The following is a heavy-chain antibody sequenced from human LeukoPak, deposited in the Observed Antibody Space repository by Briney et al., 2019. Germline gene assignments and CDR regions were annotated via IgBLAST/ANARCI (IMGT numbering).Heavy chain of an antibody. Sequence: GGSLRLSCATSAFSFNTYGMHWVRQAPGKGLQWVAFIRYNGNDQYYADSVKGRFTISRDNSNNTLSLQMNSLRVEDTAVYYCAKDGGGTIFGMVIILHYMDVWGKGTTVTVSS. D-gene: IGHD3-3*01. V-gene: IGHV3-30*02. J-gene: IGHJ6*03. CDR3: AKDGGGTIFGMVIILHYMDV. CDR2: IRYNGNDQ. CDR1: AFSFNTYG.